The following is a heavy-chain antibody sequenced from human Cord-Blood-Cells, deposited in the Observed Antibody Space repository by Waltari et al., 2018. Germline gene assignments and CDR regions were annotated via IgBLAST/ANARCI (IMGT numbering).Heavy chain of an antibody. J-gene: IGHJ4*02. CDR1: GGSISSSSYY. Sequence: QLQLQESGPGLVKPSETLSLTCTVSGGSISSSSYYWGWIRQPPGKGLEWIGSIYYSGGHSYHPPLKIRVTISVDTSKNQFSLKLSSVTAADTAVYYCARHSGDYAIFDYWGQGTLVTVSS. CDR3: ARHSGDYAIFDY. V-gene: IGHV4-39*01. CDR2: IYYSGGH. D-gene: IGHD4-17*01.